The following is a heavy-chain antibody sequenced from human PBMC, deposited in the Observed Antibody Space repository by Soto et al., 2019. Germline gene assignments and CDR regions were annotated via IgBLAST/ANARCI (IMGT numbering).Heavy chain of an antibody. CDR2: SGTI. CDR3: VKNQWELLH. Sequence: EVQLLESGGDLVPPGGSLRLSCAASGFSFSNYALSWVRQAPGKGLEWVSSGTIYYAASVKGRFTVSRDNSKNTLYLQMNSLRADDTAIYKCVKNQWELLHWGQGTLVTVSS. CDR1: GFSFSNYA. V-gene: IGHV3-23*01. J-gene: IGHJ4*02. D-gene: IGHD1-26*01.